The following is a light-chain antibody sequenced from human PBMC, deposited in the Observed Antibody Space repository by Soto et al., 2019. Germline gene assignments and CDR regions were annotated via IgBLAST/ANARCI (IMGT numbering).Light chain of an antibody. Sequence: ETVLTQSPATLSLSPGERATISCLASRSISTYLAWYQQKPGQAPRLLIYGASSRATGIPDRFSGSGSGTDFTLTISRLEPEDFAVYYCQQYGSSPPVTFGQGTRLEI. J-gene: IGKJ5*01. V-gene: IGKV3-20*01. CDR1: RSISTY. CDR3: QQYGSSPPVT. CDR2: GAS.